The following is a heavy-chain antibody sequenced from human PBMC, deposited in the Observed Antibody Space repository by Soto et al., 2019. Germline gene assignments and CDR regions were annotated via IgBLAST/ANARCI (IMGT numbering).Heavy chain of an antibody. CDR1: GGTFSSYA. D-gene: IGHD2-2*01. Sequence: QVQLVQSGAEVKKPGSSVKVSCKASGGTFSSYAISWVRQAPGQGLEWMGGIIPIFGTANYAQKFQARVTITADESTSTAYTELSSLRSEDTAVYYCARDQESIVVVPAAMPNAYYYYGMDVWGQGTTGTVSS. CDR3: ARDQESIVVVPAAMPNAYYYYGMDV. J-gene: IGHJ6*02. CDR2: IIPIFGTA. V-gene: IGHV1-69*01.